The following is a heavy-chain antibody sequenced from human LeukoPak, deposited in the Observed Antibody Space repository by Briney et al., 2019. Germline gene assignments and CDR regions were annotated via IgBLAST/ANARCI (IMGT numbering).Heavy chain of an antibody. CDR2: ISSSGSTI. D-gene: IGHD2-2*01. Sequence: GGSLRLSCAASGFTFSDYYMSWIRQAPGKGLEWVSYISSSGSTIYYADSVKGRFTISRDNAKNSLYLQMNSLRAEDTAVYYCAKGFMCSSLSCIGDYWGQGTLVTVSS. J-gene: IGHJ4*02. CDR1: GFTFSDYY. V-gene: IGHV3-11*04. CDR3: AKGFMCSSLSCIGDY.